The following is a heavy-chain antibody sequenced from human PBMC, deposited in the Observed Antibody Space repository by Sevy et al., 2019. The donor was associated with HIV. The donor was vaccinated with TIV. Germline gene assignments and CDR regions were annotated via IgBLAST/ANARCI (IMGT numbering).Heavy chain of an antibody. CDR3: AGAPVYCRGGNCYPYHFDY. D-gene: IGHD2-15*01. CDR2: INPNNGGT. CDR1: GYSFTGYY. V-gene: IGHV1-2*02. Sequence: ASVKVSCKASGYSFTGYYIHWVRQAPGQGLEWMGWINPNNGGTNYAQEFQGRVTMTRDTSISTVYMELSRLKSDDTAVYYCAGAPVYCRGGNCYPYHFDYWGQGTLVTVSS. J-gene: IGHJ4*02.